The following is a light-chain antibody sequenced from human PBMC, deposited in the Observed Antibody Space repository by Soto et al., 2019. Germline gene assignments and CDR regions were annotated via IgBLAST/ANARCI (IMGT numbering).Light chain of an antibody. Sequence: IRLTKSPATLSVSPGERATLSCRASQSVSSNLAWYQQKPGQAPRLLIYGASTRATGIPARFSGSGSGTDFTLTISSLEAEDFAVYYCQHRNNRPFSFGPGTKVDI. J-gene: IGKJ3*01. CDR2: GAS. CDR1: QSVSSN. CDR3: QHRNNRPFS. V-gene: IGKV3-15*01.